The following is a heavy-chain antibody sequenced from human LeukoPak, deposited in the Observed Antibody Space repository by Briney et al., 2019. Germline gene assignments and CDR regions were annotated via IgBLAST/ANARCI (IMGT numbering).Heavy chain of an antibody. CDR1: GGSISSSGFF. CDR2: TSHSGRT. CDR3: ARSHCPSGVCYLAPLDY. Sequence: SETLSLTCTVSGGSISSSGFFWGWIRQPPGKGLEWIGSTSHSGRTYYSPSLKSRVIISVDTSKNQFSLGLSSVTAADTALYYCARSHCPSGVCYLAPLDYWGQGTLVTVSS. D-gene: IGHD2-8*01. V-gene: IGHV4-39*01. J-gene: IGHJ4*02.